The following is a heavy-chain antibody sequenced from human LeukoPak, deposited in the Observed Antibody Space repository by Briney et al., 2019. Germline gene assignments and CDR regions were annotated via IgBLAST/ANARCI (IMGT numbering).Heavy chain of an antibody. CDR3: AKDRGLVGVVALDF. Sequence: GGSLRLSCAASGFTFSSSGMHWVRQAPGKGLESVAFIRYDGSNKYYADSVKGRFTISRDNSKNTLYLQMNSLRAEDTALYYCAKDRGLVGVVALDFWGQGTPVTVSS. CDR1: GFTFSSSG. V-gene: IGHV3-30*02. J-gene: IGHJ4*02. CDR2: IRYDGSNK. D-gene: IGHD3-3*01.